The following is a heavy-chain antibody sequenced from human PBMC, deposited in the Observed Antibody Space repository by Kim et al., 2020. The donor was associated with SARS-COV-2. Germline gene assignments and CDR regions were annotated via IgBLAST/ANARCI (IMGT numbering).Heavy chain of an antibody. Sequence: GGSLRLSCAASGFTFSSYGMHWVRQAPGKGLEWVAVISYDGSNKYYADSVKGRFTISRDNSKNTLYLQMNSLRAEDTAVYYCAKEKLPSSSSSSGCFDYWGQGTLVTVSS. D-gene: IGHD6-6*01. V-gene: IGHV3-30*18. J-gene: IGHJ4*02. CDR2: ISYDGSNK. CDR3: AKEKLPSSSSSSGCFDY. CDR1: GFTFSSYG.